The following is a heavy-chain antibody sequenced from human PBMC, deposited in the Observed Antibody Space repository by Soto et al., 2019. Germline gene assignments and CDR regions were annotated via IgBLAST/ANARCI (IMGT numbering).Heavy chain of an antibody. CDR1: GGSLSSSSW. CDR2: IFYSGST. D-gene: IGHD2-8*01. CDR3: VHHGGVPYYHDF. J-gene: IGHJ4*02. Sequence: SETLSLTCAVSGGSLSSSSWRSWVRQPPGKTLEWLGEIFYSGSTKYNPSLNSRVTISADQSKNDFSLRLSSVTAADTAVYYCVHHGGVPYYHDFWGQGMLVTVS. V-gene: IGHV4-4*02.